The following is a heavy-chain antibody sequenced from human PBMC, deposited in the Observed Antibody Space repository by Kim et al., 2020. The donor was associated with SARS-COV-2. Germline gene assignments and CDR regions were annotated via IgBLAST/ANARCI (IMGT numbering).Heavy chain of an antibody. Sequence: GSAYYASTVRGRFTSSRENSKKTLYLQMNSLRVEDTAVYYCTRDVLDGYCNWGQGTLATVSA. J-gene: IGHJ4*02. D-gene: IGHD6-25*01. V-gene: IGHV3-53*01. CDR3: TRDVLDGYCN. CDR2: GSA.